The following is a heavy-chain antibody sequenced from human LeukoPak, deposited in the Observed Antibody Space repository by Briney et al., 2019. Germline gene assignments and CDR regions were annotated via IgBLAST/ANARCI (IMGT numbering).Heavy chain of an antibody. V-gene: IGHV1-69*13. Sequence: SVKVSCKASGCTFSRYAISWVRQAPGQGLEWMGGIIPIFGTANYAQKFQGRVTITADESTSTAYMELSSLRSEDTAVYYCARYTAMAPLAFDIWGQGTMVTVSS. CDR3: ARYTAMAPLAFDI. CDR2: IIPIFGTA. D-gene: IGHD5-18*01. CDR1: GCTFSRYA. J-gene: IGHJ3*02.